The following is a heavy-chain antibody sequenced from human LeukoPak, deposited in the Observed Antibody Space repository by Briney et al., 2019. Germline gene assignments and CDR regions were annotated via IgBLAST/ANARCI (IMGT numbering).Heavy chain of an antibody. J-gene: IGHJ5*02. V-gene: IGHV3-23*01. D-gene: IGHD3-10*01. Sequence: GGSLRLSCGVSGFTFSSYVMSWVRQAPGKGLEWVSGVSGSGDNTYYADSVKGRFTISRDNSKSTLFLQMNSLRVEDTAVYYCAKDDSGRTDPWGQGTLVTVSS. CDR2: VSGSGDNT. CDR1: GFTFSSYV. CDR3: AKDDSGRTDP.